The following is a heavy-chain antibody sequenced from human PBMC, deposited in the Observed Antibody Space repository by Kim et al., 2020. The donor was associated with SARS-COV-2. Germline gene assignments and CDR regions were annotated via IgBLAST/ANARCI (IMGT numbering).Heavy chain of an antibody. V-gene: IGHV1-69*13. CDR1: GGTFSSYA. Sequence: SVKVSCKASGGTFSSYAISWVRQAPGQGLEWMGGIIPIFGTANYAQEFQGRVTITADESTSTAYMELSSLRSEDTAVYYCARDGYCSSTSCYRYYFDYWGQGTLVTVSS. J-gene: IGHJ4*02. CDR3: ARDGYCSSTSCYRYYFDY. D-gene: IGHD2-2*02. CDR2: IIPIFGTA.